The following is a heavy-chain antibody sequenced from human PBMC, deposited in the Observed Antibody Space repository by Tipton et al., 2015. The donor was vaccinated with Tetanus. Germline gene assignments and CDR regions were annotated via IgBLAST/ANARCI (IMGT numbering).Heavy chain of an antibody. V-gene: IGHV4-34*01. J-gene: IGHJ4*02. CDR3: ARGGITAACILDY. D-gene: IGHD6-13*01. Sequence: TLSLTCTVSGVSVMSGDYFWSWVRHLPGKGLEWIGEINHSGSTNYNPSLKSRVTISVDTSKNQFSLKLSSVTAADTAVYYCARGGITAACILDYWGQGTLVTVSS. CDR1: GVSVMSGDYF. CDR2: INHSGST.